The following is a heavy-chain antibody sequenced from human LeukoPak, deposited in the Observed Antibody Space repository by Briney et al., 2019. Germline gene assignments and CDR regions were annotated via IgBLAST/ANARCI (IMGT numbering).Heavy chain of an antibody. J-gene: IGHJ4*02. Sequence: SGGSLRLSCEASGFTFSNYGMHWVRQGPGKGLEWISYIRSSGTATFYADSVKGRFTTSRDSAGKSLYLQMNSLKSEDTAMYYCTGTTNLNGAYYFDYWGQGALVTVSS. D-gene: IGHD1-20*01. CDR1: GFTFSNYG. V-gene: IGHV3-48*01. CDR3: TGTTNLNGAYYFDY. CDR2: IRSSGTAT.